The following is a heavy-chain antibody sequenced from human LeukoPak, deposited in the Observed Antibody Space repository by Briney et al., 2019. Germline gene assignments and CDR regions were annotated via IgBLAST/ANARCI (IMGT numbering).Heavy chain of an antibody. D-gene: IGHD1-1*01. CDR2: INPNSGGT. CDR1: GYTFTSYY. CDR3: ARIWNPSSLLGFYYYYYMDV. V-gene: IGHV1-2*02. J-gene: IGHJ6*03. Sequence: ASVKVSCKASGYTFTSYYMHWVRQAPGQGLEWMGWINPNSGGTNYAQKFQGRVTMTRDTSISTAYMELSRLRSDDTAVYYCARIWNPSSLLGFYYYYYMDVWGKGTTVTVSS.